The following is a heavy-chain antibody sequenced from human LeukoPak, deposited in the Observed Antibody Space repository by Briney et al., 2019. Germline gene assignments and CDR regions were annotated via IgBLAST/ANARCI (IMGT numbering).Heavy chain of an antibody. D-gene: IGHD3-3*01. J-gene: IGHJ4*02. CDR2: ISWNSGSI. V-gene: IGHV3-9*01. CDR3: ARDQYDTWSRRGNFDS. Sequence: GGSLRLSCEASGFTFDDYAMHWVRQAPGKGLEWVSGISWNSGSIGYADSVKGRFTISRDNAKNSLYLQMNSLRAEDTAVFYCARDQYDTWSRRGNFDSWGQGTLVIVSS. CDR1: GFTFDDYA.